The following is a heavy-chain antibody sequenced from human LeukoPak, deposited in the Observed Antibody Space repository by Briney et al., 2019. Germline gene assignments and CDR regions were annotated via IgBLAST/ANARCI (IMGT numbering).Heavy chain of an antibody. CDR3: AKAQWLVPELDY. V-gene: IGHV3-23*01. J-gene: IGHJ4*02. Sequence: GGSLRLSCAASGFTFSSYAMSWVRQAPGKGLEWVSAISGSGGSTYYADSVKGRFTISRDNSKDTLYLQMNSLRAEDTAVYYCAKAQWLVPELDYWGQGTLVTVSS. CDR2: ISGSGGST. CDR1: GFTFSSYA. D-gene: IGHD6-19*01.